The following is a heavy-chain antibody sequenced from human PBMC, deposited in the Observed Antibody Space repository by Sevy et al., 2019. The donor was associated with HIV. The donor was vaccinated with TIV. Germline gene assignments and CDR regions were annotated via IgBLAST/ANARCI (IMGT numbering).Heavy chain of an antibody. CDR3: AKDRLNYDSSGYYYGIFDY. J-gene: IGHJ4*02. CDR2: ISGSGGST. V-gene: IGHV3-23*01. Sequence: GSLRLSCAASGFTFSSYAMSWVRQAPGKGLEWVSAISGSGGSTYYADSVKGRFTISRDNSKNTLYLQMNSLRAEDTAVYYCAKDRLNYDSSGYYYGIFDYWGQGTLVTVSS. D-gene: IGHD3-22*01. CDR1: GFTFSSYA.